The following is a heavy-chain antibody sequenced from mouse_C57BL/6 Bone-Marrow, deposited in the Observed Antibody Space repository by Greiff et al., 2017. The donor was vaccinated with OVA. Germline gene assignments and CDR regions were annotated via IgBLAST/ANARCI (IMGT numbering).Heavy chain of an antibody. V-gene: IGHV5-9-1*02. D-gene: IGHD2-1*01. Sequence: EVKLVESGEGLVKPGGSLKLSCAASGFTFSSYAMSWVRQTPEKRLEWVAYISSGGDYIYYADTVKGRFTISRDNARNTLYMQMSSLKSDDTAMYYCTRLLDAMDYWGQGTSVTVSS. CDR1: GFTFSSYA. CDR2: ISSGGDYI. J-gene: IGHJ4*01. CDR3: TRLLDAMDY.